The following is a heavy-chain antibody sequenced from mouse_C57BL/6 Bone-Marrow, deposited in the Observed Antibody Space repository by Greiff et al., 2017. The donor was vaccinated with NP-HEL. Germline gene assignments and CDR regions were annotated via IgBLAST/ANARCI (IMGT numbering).Heavy chain of an antibody. D-gene: IGHD1-1*01. J-gene: IGHJ1*03. V-gene: IGHV1-81*01. CDR1: GYTFTSYG. CDR3: ARTDYYGSSEWYFDV. CDR2: IYPRSGNT. Sequence: QVQLQQSGAELARPGASVKLSCKASGYTFTSYGISWVKQRTGQGLEWIGEIYPRSGNTYYNEKFKGKATLTAEKSSSTAYMQLSSLTSEDSAVYFCARTDYYGSSEWYFDVWGTGTTVTVSS.